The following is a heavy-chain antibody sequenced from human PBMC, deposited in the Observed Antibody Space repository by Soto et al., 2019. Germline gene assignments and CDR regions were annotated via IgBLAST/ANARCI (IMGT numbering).Heavy chain of an antibody. Sequence: QVQLVQSGAEVKKPGASVKVSCKASGYTVTAYYVHWVRQAPGQGLEWMGWINPNSGGTNYAQKFQGWVTMPRDTSISTVYMELSRLRFDDTAVYYCARMIAASGHYGMDVWGQGTTVTVSS. CDR3: ARMIAASGHYGMDV. CDR1: GYTVTAYY. V-gene: IGHV1-2*04. CDR2: INPNSGGT. D-gene: IGHD6-13*01. J-gene: IGHJ6*02.